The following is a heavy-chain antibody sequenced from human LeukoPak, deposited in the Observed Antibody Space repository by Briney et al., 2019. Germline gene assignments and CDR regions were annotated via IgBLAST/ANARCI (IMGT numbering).Heavy chain of an antibody. CDR3: AKFYTSSWFYFDY. CDR1: GFTISSNS. V-gene: IGHV3-53*01. CDR2: IYSGGRT. D-gene: IGHD6-13*01. Sequence: PGGSLRLSCAASGFTISSNSMSWVRQAPGERLEWVSFIYSGGRTYYADSVKGRFTISRDNSKNMLYLQMNSLRAEDTAVYYCAKFYTSSWFYFDYWGQGTLVTVSS. J-gene: IGHJ4*02.